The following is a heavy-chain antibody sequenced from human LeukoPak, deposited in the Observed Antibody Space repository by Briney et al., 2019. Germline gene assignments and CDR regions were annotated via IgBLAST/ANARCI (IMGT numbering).Heavy chain of an antibody. CDR3: ARDLTRGAPDYFDN. CDR2: ISYDGSNE. D-gene: IGHD3-10*01. V-gene: IGHV3-30-3*01. Sequence: GGSLRLSCAASGFTFSYYAMHWVRQAPGKGLEWVAVISYDGSNEYYADSVQGRFTISRDDSTNTLSLQMNSLRPDDTAIYYCARDLTRGAPDYFDNWGQGTLVTVSS. CDR1: GFTFSYYA. J-gene: IGHJ4*02.